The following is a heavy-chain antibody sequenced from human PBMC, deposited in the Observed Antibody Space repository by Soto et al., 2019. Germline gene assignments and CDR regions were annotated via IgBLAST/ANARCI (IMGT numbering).Heavy chain of an antibody. D-gene: IGHD3-3*01. CDR2: IIPIFGTA. V-gene: IGHV1-69*01. Sequence: QVQLVQSGAEVKKPGSSVKVYCKASGGTFSSYAISWVRQAPGQGLEWMGGIIPIFGTANYAQKFQGRVTITADESTSTAYMELSSLRSEDTAVYYCARGPLWSGHYYYGMDVWGQGTTVTVSS. CDR1: GGTFSSYA. CDR3: ARGPLWSGHYYYGMDV. J-gene: IGHJ6*02.